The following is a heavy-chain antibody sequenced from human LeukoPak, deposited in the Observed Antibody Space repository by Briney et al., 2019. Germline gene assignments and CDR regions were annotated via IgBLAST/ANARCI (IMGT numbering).Heavy chain of an antibody. CDR1: GFTCSSYA. CDR2: ISYDGSNK. Sequence: PGGSLRLSCAASGFTCSSYAMHWVRQAPGKGLEWVAVISYDGSNKYYADSVKGRFTISRDNSKNTLYLQMNSLRAEDTAVYYCARDKDGIYYFDYWGQGTLVTVSS. V-gene: IGHV3-30-3*01. CDR3: ARDKDGIYYFDY. D-gene: IGHD2-15*01. J-gene: IGHJ4*02.